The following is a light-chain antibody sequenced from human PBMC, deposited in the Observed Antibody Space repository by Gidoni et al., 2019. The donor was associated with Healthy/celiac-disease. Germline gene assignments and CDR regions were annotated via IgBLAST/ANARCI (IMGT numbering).Light chain of an antibody. CDR3: QQYNNWPPGT. J-gene: IGKJ1*01. V-gene: IGKV3-15*01. Sequence: ELGRTQSPATLSVSPGERATLSCRASQSVSSNLAWYQQKPGQAPRLLIYVASTRATGIPARFSGSGSGTEFTLTISSLQSEDFAVYYCQQYNNWPPGTFGQGTKVEIK. CDR1: QSVSSN. CDR2: VAS.